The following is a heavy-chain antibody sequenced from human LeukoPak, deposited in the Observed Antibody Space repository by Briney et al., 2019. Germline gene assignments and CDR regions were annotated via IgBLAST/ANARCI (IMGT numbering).Heavy chain of an antibody. Sequence: GGSLRLSCAASGFTFSSYGMHWVRQAPGKGLEWVAVISYDGSNKYYADSVKGRFTISRDNSKNTLYLQMNSLRAEDTAVYYCARDFVMVVAAAGPFDYWGQGTLVTVSS. CDR3: ARDFVMVVAAAGPFDY. D-gene: IGHD6-13*01. CDR1: GFTFSSYG. J-gene: IGHJ4*02. CDR2: ISYDGSNK. V-gene: IGHV3-30*03.